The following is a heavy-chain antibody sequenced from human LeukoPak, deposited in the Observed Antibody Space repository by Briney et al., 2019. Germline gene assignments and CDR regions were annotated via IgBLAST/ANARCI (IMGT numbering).Heavy chain of an antibody. CDR2: ISYSGST. V-gene: IGHV4-59*01. Sequence: SGTLSLTCTVSGGSISSYYWSWIRQPPGKGLEWIGYISYSGSTNFNPSLKSRVTISVDTSKNQFSLKLSSVTAADTAVYYCAREGTAGTNLNWFDPWGQGTLVTVSS. CDR1: GGSISSYY. J-gene: IGHJ5*02. CDR3: AREGTAGTNLNWFDP. D-gene: IGHD1-1*01.